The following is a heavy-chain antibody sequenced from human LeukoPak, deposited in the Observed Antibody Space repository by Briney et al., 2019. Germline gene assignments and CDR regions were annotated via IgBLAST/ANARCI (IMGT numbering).Heavy chain of an antibody. CDR1: GFTSSSST. J-gene: IGHJ4*02. Sequence: GGSLRLSCAASGFTSSSSTMSWVRLAPGKGLEWVSTIGTSNAGTYYADSVKGRFTISRDNPRNTLYLHMTSLRAEDTAIYYCAKHLHLWASFDSWGQGTLVTVSS. V-gene: IGHV3-23*01. D-gene: IGHD5-18*01. CDR2: IGTSNAGT. CDR3: AKHLHLWASFDS.